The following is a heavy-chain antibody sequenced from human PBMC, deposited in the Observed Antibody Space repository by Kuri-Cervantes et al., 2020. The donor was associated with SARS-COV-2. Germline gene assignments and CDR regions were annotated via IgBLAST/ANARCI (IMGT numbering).Heavy chain of an antibody. V-gene: IGHV1-69*13. CDR1: GYTFTGYY. CDR3: ARGYDSSGYYELDY. CDR2: IIPMFGTA. Sequence: SVKVSCKASGYTFTGYYIHWVRQAPGQGLEWMGGIIPMFGTADYAQKFQGRVTITADESTSTAYMELSSLRSEDTAVYYCARGYDSSGYYELDYWGQRTLVTVSS. D-gene: IGHD3-22*01. J-gene: IGHJ4*02.